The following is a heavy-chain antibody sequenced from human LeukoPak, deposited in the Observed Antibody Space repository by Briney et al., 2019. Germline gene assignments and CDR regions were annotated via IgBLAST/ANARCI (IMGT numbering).Heavy chain of an antibody. J-gene: IGHJ4*02. CDR2: SNSGGST. D-gene: IGHD1-26*01. V-gene: IGHV1-46*01. Sequence: ASVKVSRKASGYTFTTYHMHWVRQAPGQGLEWLGMSNSGGSTSYAQKFQGRVTMTRDTSTSTVYMELSSLRSEDTAVYYCARDGGSFRFDYWGQGTLVTVSS. CDR1: GYTFTTYH. CDR3: ARDGGSFRFDY.